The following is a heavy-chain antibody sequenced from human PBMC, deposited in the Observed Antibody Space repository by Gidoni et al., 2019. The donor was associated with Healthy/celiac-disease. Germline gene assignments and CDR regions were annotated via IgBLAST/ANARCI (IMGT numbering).Heavy chain of an antibody. D-gene: IGHD5-12*01. CDR2: ISGSGGST. Sequence: EVQLLESGGGLVQPGGSLRLSCAASGFTFSSYAMSWVRQAPGKGLEWVSAISGSGGSTYYADSVKGRFTISRDNSKNTLYLQMNSLRAEDTAVYYCAKDGASGRVATPELDYWGQGTLVTVSS. J-gene: IGHJ4*02. V-gene: IGHV3-23*01. CDR1: GFTFSSYA. CDR3: AKDGASGRVATPELDY.